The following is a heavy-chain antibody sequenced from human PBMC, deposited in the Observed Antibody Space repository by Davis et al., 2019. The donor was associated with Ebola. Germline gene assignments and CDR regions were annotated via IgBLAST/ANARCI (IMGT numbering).Heavy chain of an antibody. D-gene: IGHD3-10*01. Sequence: PGGSLRLSCAASGFTFSSYSMNWVRQAPGKGLVWVSRINSDGSSTSYADSVKGRFTISRDNAKNTLYLQMNSLRAEDTAVYYCAKDIRRRGVIIDYFDYWGQGTLVTVSS. CDR3: AKDIRRRGVIIDYFDY. V-gene: IGHV3-74*01. CDR2: INSDGSST. J-gene: IGHJ4*02. CDR1: GFTFSSYS.